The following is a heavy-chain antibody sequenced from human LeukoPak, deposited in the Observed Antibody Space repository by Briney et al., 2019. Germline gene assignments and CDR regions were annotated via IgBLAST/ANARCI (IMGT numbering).Heavy chain of an antibody. CDR1: LVSIITDC. J-gene: IGHJ4*02. Sequence: SETLSLTCSVTLVSIITDCWIWIRQPPARGLEWLRFFSYSGSTKYNTSHKSRVTMSVDTSTNQFSVELNSVTAADTAVDYCACMYSGTSYYFDYWGQGTLVTVSS. D-gene: IGHD1-26*01. CDR2: FSYSGST. V-gene: IGHV4-59*01. CDR3: ACMYSGTSYYFDY.